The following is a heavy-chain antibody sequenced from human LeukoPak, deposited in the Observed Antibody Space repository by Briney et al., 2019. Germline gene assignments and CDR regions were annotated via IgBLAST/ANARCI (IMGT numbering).Heavy chain of an antibody. Sequence: SETLSLTCTVSGGSISSNYWSWIRQPAGKGLEWIGLIYTSGSTNYNPSLKSRVIMSVDTSKNQFSLKLTSVTAADTAVYYCAYSSSSGYYGMDVWGQGTTVTVSS. CDR1: GGSISSNY. V-gene: IGHV4-4*07. CDR3: AYSSSSGYYGMDV. D-gene: IGHD6-6*01. J-gene: IGHJ6*02. CDR2: IYTSGST.